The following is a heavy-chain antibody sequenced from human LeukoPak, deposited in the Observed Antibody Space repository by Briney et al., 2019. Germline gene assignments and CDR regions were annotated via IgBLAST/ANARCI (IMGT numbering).Heavy chain of an antibody. CDR1: GFTFSNYW. D-gene: IGHD3-3*01. CDR2: IKDDGSMT. Sequence: GGSLRLSCAASGFTFSNYWMHWVRQVPGKGLVWVSRIKDDGSMTDYADSVKGRFTISRDNDKNTLYLRMDSLRAEDTAVYYCAEYYDFWSGYYPYWGQGTLVTVSS. CDR3: AEYYDFWSGYYPY. V-gene: IGHV3-74*01. J-gene: IGHJ4*02.